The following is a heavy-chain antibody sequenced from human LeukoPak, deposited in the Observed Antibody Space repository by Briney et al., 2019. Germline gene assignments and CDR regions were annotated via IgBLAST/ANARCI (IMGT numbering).Heavy chain of an antibody. CDR1: GGSISSGGYS. V-gene: IGHV4-30-2*05. J-gene: IGHJ4*02. CDR3: ARDQGHNDYEHFFDY. D-gene: IGHD4-17*01. CDR2: IYHSGST. Sequence: PSETLSLTCAVSGGSISSGGYSWSWIRQPPGKGLEWIGYIYHSGSTHYNPSLKSRVTISVDTSKNQFSLKPSSVTAADTAVYYCARDQGHNDYEHFFDYWGQGTLVTVSS.